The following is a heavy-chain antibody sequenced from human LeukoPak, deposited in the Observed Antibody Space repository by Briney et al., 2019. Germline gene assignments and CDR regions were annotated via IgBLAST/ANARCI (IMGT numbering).Heavy chain of an antibody. D-gene: IGHD1-20*01. CDR2: ISAYNGNT. CDR1: GYTFTSYG. V-gene: IGHV1-18*01. J-gene: IGHJ4*02. Sequence: ASAKVSCKASGYTFTSYGISWVRQAPGQGLKWMGWISAYNGNTNYAQKLQGRVTMTTDTSTSTAYMELRSLRSDDTAVYYCARDLSNWNDYPPDGNDYWGQGTLVTVSS. CDR3: ARDLSNWNDYPPDGNDY.